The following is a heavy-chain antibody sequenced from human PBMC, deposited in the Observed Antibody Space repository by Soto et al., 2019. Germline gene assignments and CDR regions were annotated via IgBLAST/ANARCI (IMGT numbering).Heavy chain of an antibody. CDR2: ISSSTTYI. V-gene: IGHV3-21*02. CDR1: GFTFSYYS. D-gene: IGHD2-21*01. Sequence: EVQLVVSGGGLVKPGGSLRLSCAASGFTFSYYSMTWVRQAPGRGLEWVSSISSSTTYISYSDSVRGRFTISRDNAKNSLYLHMNSLRAEDTAVYYCARDPVGVDSTFYFDSWGQGSLVTVSS. J-gene: IGHJ4*02. CDR3: ARDPVGVDSTFYFDS.